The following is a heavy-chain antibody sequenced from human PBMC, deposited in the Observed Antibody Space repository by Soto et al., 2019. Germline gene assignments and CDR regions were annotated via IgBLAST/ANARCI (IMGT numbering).Heavy chain of an antibody. CDR2: IWYDGSNK. Sequence: GGSLRLSCAASGFTFSSYGMHWVRQAPGKGLEWVAVIWYDGSNKYYADSVKGRFTISRDNSKNTLYLQMNSLRAEDTAVYYCAGDYIWGSYRLLFDYWGQGTLVTVSS. J-gene: IGHJ4*02. CDR3: AGDYIWGSYRLLFDY. D-gene: IGHD3-16*02. V-gene: IGHV3-33*01. CDR1: GFTFSSYG.